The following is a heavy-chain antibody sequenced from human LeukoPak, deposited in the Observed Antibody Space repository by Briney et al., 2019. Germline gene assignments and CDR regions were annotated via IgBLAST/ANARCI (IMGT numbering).Heavy chain of an antibody. V-gene: IGHV1-8*01. Sequence: GASVKVSCKASGYTFTSYDINWVRQATGQGLEWMGWMNPNSGNTGYAQKFQGRVTMTRNTSISTAYMELSSLRSEDTAVYYCARDGPGDFWSGYLGAGYYYYGMDVWGQGTTVTVSS. CDR3: ARDGPGDFWSGYLGAGYYYYGMDV. J-gene: IGHJ6*02. D-gene: IGHD3-3*01. CDR1: GYTFTSYD. CDR2: MNPNSGNT.